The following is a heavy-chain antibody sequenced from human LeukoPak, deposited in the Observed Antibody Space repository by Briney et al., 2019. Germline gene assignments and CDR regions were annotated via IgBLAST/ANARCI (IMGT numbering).Heavy chain of an antibody. CDR3: ARAGTVMLLDY. V-gene: IGHV1-2*02. CDR1: GYTFNDYY. J-gene: IGHJ4*02. D-gene: IGHD3-16*01. Sequence: ASVKVSCKASGYTFNDYYLHWVRQAPGQGLEWMGWINPKNGDTNYAQRFQGRVSTTRDMSINTAHMDLSSLRSDDTAVYLCARAGTVMLLDYWGQGTLVTVSA. CDR2: INPKNGDT.